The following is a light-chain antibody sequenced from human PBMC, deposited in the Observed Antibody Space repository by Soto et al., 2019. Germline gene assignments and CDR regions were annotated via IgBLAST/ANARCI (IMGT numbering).Light chain of an antibody. CDR1: QSVSSSY. J-gene: IGKJ3*01. Sequence: EIVLTQSPGTLSLSPGERATLSCRASQSVSSSYLAWYQQKPGQAPRLLIYGASSRATGIPDRFSGSGSGTYFTLTISTLEPEDFEVYYCQQYGSSSFTFGPGTKVYIK. CDR2: GAS. V-gene: IGKV3-20*01. CDR3: QQYGSSSFT.